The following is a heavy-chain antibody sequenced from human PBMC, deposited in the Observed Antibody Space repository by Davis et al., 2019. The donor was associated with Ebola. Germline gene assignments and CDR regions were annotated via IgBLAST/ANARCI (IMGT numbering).Heavy chain of an antibody. J-gene: IGHJ4*02. V-gene: IGHV3-21*01. CDR1: GFTFSSYS. Sequence: GESLKISCAASGFTFSSYSMNWVRQAPGKGLEWVSSISSSSSYIYYADSVKGRFTISRDNAKNSLYLQMNSLRAEDTAVYYCARGEGYCSGGSCYPFDYWGQGTLVNVSS. CDR3: ARGEGYCSGGSCYPFDY. CDR2: ISSSSSYI. D-gene: IGHD2-15*01.